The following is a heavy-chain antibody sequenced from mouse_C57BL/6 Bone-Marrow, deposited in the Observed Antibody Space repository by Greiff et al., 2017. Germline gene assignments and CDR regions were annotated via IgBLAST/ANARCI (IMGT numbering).Heavy chain of an antibody. CDR1: GFSLTSYG. J-gene: IGHJ3*01. Sequence: VMLVESGPGLVAPSQSLSITCPVSGFSLTSYGVDWVRQSPGKGLEWLGVIWGVGSTNYNSALKSRLSISKDNSKSQVFLKMNSLQTDDTAMYYCASLLTGKGAYWGQGTLVTVSA. D-gene: IGHD4-1*01. CDR3: ASLLTGKGAY. CDR2: IWGVGST. V-gene: IGHV2-6*01.